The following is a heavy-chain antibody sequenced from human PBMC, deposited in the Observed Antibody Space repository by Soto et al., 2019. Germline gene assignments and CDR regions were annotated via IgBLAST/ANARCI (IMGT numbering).Heavy chain of an antibody. D-gene: IGHD4-17*01. CDR1: GGSISSGDYY. J-gene: IGHJ5*02. CDR3: AREHTVTTSWFDP. V-gene: IGHV4-30-4*01. Sequence: PSETLSLTCTVSGGSISSGDYYWSWIRQPPGKGLEWIGYIYYSGSTYYNPSLKSRVTISVDTSKNQFSLKLSSVTAADTAVYYCAREHTVTTSWFDPWGQGTLVTVSS. CDR2: IYYSGST.